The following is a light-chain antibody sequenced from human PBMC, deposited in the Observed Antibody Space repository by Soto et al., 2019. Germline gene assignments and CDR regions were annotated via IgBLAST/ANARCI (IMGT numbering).Light chain of an antibody. CDR1: QSVSTN. CDR3: LQHNSWPRT. V-gene: IGKV3-15*01. Sequence: EIVITQSPATLSVSPGERATLSCRASQSVSTNLAWYQQKPGQAPRLLIFGASTRATDVPARFSGSGSGTEFTLTISSLQSEDFAVYYCLQHNSWPRTFGQGTRLEV. CDR2: GAS. J-gene: IGKJ1*01.